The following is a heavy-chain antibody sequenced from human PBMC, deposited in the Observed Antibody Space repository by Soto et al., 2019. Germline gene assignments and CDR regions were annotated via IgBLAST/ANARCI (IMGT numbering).Heavy chain of an antibody. Sequence: QLHLVQSGAVVKKPGASVTVSCSASGYPVTAYYMHWVRQAPGRGLEWMGGINPATGAAKYTQTVQGRVTMTRDTSTSTVFMELSGPTSEATAVFYCARGGGVGVAGSAAFDMWGQGTLVTVSS. D-gene: IGHD3-3*01. CDR3: ARGGGVGVAGSAAFDM. CDR1: GYPVTAYY. CDR2: INPATGAA. J-gene: IGHJ3*02. V-gene: IGHV1-2*02.